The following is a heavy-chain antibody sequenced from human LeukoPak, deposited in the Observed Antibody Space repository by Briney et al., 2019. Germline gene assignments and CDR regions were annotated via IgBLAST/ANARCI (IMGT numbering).Heavy chain of an antibody. D-gene: IGHD2-15*01. Sequence: SVKVSCKASGYTFTGYYMHWVRQAPGQGLEWMGGIIPIFGTANYAQRFQGRVTITADESTSTAYMELSSLRSEDTAVYYCARARGYCSGGNCYSPFGYWGQGTLVTVSS. V-gene: IGHV1-69*13. CDR3: ARARGYCSGGNCYSPFGY. CDR2: IIPIFGTA. CDR1: GYTFTGYY. J-gene: IGHJ4*02.